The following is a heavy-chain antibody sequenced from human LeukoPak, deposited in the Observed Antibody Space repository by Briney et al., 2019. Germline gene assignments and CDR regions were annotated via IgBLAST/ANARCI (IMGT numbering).Heavy chain of an antibody. CDR2: ISGSGGST. D-gene: IGHD3-10*01. V-gene: IGHV3-23*01. Sequence: PGGSLRLSCAASGFTFSSYWMSWVRQAPGKGLEWVSAISGSGGSTYYADSVKGRFTISRDNSKNTLYLQMNSLRAEDTAVYYCAKEPTFYGSGSYYKHYFDYWGQGTLVTVSS. CDR3: AKEPTFYGSGSYYKHYFDY. J-gene: IGHJ4*02. CDR1: GFTFSSYW.